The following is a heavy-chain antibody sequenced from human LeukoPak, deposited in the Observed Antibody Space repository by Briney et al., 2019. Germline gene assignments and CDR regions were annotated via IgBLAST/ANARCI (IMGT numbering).Heavy chain of an antibody. Sequence: SETLSLTCAVSGGSIRGYYWSWVRLSPGKGLEWIGDINQNAGTDYNPSLKSRVTMSIDSSKNQISLNVTAATAADTAIYYCARGRTRLSWLDPWGQGTLVTVSS. CDR1: GGSIRGYY. J-gene: IGHJ5*02. CDR3: ARGRTRLSWLDP. D-gene: IGHD6-6*01. CDR2: INQNAGT. V-gene: IGHV4-34*01.